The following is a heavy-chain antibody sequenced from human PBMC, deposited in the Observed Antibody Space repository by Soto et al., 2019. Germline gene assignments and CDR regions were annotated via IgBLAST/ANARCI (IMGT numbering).Heavy chain of an antibody. CDR2: ISWNSGSI. D-gene: IGHD3-10*01. CDR1: GFTFDDYA. CDR3: AKDTRDGSASGGDYYYYYMDV. Sequence: GGSLRLSCAASGFTFDDYAMHWVRQAPGKGLEWVSGISWNSGSIGYADSVKGRFTISRDNAKNSLYLQMNSLRAEDTALYYCAKDTRDGSASGGDYYYYYMDVWGKGTTVTVSS. J-gene: IGHJ6*03. V-gene: IGHV3-9*01.